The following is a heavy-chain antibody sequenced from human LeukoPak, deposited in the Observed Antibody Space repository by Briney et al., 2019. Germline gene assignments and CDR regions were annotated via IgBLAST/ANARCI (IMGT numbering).Heavy chain of an antibody. CDR3: ARKENVYYYFDY. Sequence: SETLSLTCTVSGYSITSSSWWGWIRQPPGKGLEWIGYIYHSGTTYYNPSLQSRVTMSVDTSKNQFSLKLSSVTAVDTAVYYCARKENVYYYFDYWGQGTLVTVSS. V-gene: IGHV4-28*01. CDR1: GYSITSSSW. D-gene: IGHD3-10*01. CDR2: IYHSGTT. J-gene: IGHJ4*02.